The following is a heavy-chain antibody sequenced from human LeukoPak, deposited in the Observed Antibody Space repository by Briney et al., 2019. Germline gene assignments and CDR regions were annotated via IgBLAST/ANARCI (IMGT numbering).Heavy chain of an antibody. Sequence: GASVKVSCKVSGYTLTELSMHWVRQAPGKGLEWMGGFDPEDGETIYAQKFQGRVTMTEDTSTDTAYMELSSLRSEDTAVYYCTTDGPTPAAFDIWGQGTMVTVSS. J-gene: IGHJ3*02. CDR1: GYTLTELS. V-gene: IGHV1-24*01. CDR2: FDPEDGET. CDR3: TTDGPTPAAFDI.